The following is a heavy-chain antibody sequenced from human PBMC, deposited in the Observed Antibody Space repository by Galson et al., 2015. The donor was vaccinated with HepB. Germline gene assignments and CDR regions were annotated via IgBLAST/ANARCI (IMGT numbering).Heavy chain of an antibody. CDR3: AKDKQWLSYYYYGIDV. V-gene: IGHV3-30*18. CDR1: GFTFSSYG. J-gene: IGHJ6*02. D-gene: IGHD6-19*01. Sequence: SLRLSCAASGFTFSSYGMHWVRQAPGKGLEWVAVISCDGSNKYYADSVKGRFTISRDNSKNTLYLQMNSLRAEDTAVYYCAKDKQWLSYYYYGIDVWGQGTTVTVSS. CDR2: ISCDGSNK.